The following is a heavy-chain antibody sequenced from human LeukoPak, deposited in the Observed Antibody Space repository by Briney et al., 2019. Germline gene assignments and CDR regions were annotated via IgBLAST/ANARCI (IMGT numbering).Heavy chain of an antibody. J-gene: IGHJ4*02. D-gene: IGHD3-10*02. CDR3: ARDVRTVYFDY. Sequence: GGSLRLSCAASGFTVSSNYMSWVRQAPGKGLEWVSVISGSGGSTYYADSVKGRFTISRDNSKNTLYLQMNSLRAEDTAVYYCARDVRTVYFDYWGQGTLVTVSS. CDR1: GFTVSSNY. V-gene: IGHV3-53*05. CDR2: ISGSGGST.